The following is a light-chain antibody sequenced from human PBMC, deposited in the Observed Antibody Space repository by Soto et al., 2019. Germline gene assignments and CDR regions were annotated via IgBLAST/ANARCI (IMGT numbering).Light chain of an antibody. J-gene: IGKJ5*01. V-gene: IGKV3-20*01. CDR2: DAS. CDR3: QQYGSSPIT. CDR1: QSVRNNY. Sequence: EIVLTQSPGTLSLSPGERATLSCSASQSVRNNYLAWYQQKPGQAPRLLIYDASSRATGIPDRFSGGGSGTDFTLTISRLEPEDFAVYYCQQYGSSPITFGQGTRLEIK.